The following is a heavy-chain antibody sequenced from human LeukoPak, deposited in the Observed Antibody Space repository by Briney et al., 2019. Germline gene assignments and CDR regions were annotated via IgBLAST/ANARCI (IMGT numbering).Heavy chain of an antibody. D-gene: IGHD6-6*01. V-gene: IGHV1-18*04. CDR1: GYTFTTYG. Sequence: GASVKVSCKTSGYTFTTYGINWVRQAPGQGLEWMAWISAYNGNTHYAQKFQGRVTMTTDTSTSTAYMELRGLRSDDTAVYYCARGSSIAGRSDCWGQGTLVTVSS. J-gene: IGHJ4*02. CDR3: ARGSSIAGRSDC. CDR2: ISAYNGNT.